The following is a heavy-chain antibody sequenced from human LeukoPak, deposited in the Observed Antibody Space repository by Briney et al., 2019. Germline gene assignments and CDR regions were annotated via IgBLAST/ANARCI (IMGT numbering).Heavy chain of an antibody. V-gene: IGHV3-20*04. Sequence: PGGSLRLSCAASGFTFVDYGMSWVRQAPGKGLEWVSGINWNGDSTGYADSVKGRFTISRENAKNSLYLQMNSLRAEDTALYYCARGLYSSGWFWGQGTLVTVSS. J-gene: IGHJ4*02. CDR1: GFTFVDYG. CDR2: INWNGDST. D-gene: IGHD6-19*01. CDR3: ARGLYSSGWF.